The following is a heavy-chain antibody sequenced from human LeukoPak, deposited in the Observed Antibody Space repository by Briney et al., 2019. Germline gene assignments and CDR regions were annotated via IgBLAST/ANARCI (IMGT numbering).Heavy chain of an antibody. D-gene: IGHD2-15*01. CDR2: INSDGSST. Sequence: PGGSLRLYCAASGFTFSSYWMHWVRQAPGKGLVWVSRINSDGSSTSYADSVKGRFTISRDNAKNTLYLQMNSLRAEDTAVYYCARGRYCSGGSCYDDYWGQGTLVTVSS. CDR1: GFTFSSYW. J-gene: IGHJ4*02. V-gene: IGHV3-74*01. CDR3: ARGRYCSGGSCYDDY.